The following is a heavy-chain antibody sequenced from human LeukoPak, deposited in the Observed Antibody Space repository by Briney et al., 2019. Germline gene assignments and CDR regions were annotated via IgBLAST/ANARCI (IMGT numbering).Heavy chain of an antibody. J-gene: IGHJ5*02. V-gene: IGHV4-38-2*02. CDR3: ARANDYDFWSGYYTSNWFDP. D-gene: IGHD3-3*01. CDR2: IYHSGST. Sequence: SETLSLTCTVSGGSISSYYWGWIRQPPGKGLEWIGNIYHSGSTYHNPSLKSRVTISVDTSKNQFSLKVSSVTAADTAVYYCARANDYDFWSGYYTSNWFDPWGQGTLVTVSS. CDR1: GGSISSYY.